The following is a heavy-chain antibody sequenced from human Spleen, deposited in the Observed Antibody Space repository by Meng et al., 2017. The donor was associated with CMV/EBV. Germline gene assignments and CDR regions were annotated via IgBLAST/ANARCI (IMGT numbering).Heavy chain of an antibody. V-gene: IGHV5-51*01. CDR2: IYPGDSDT. D-gene: IGHD5-18*01. CDR3: ARPTAMVTKGRFGSFDI. J-gene: IGHJ3*02. Sequence: GETLKHSCKGSGYSFTSYWIGWVRQMPGKGLEWTVIIYPGDSDTRYSPSFQGQVIMSADKSISTAYLQWNSLKASDTAMYYCARPTAMVTKGRFGSFDIWGQGTMVTVSS. CDR1: GYSFTSYW.